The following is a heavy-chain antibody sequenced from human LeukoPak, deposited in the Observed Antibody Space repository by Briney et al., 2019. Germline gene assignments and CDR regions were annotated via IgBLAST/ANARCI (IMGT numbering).Heavy chain of an antibody. CDR3: ASFPRGSFDY. Sequence: GGSLRLSCAASGFTFSSYSMTWVRQAPGKGLEWVSYISSSSSTMYYADSVKGRFTISRDNAKNSLYLQMNSLRAEDTAVYYCASFPRGSFDYWGQGTLVTVSS. V-gene: IGHV3-48*04. CDR2: ISSSSSTM. CDR1: GFTFSSYS. J-gene: IGHJ4*02.